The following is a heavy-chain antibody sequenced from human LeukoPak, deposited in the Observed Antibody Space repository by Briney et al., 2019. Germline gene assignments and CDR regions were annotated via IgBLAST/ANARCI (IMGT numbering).Heavy chain of an antibody. CDR1: GFTFSNYP. V-gene: IGHV3-23*01. CDR2: ISESGDVT. Sequence: GGSLRLSCEASGFTFSNYPMSWVRQAPGRGLEWISVISESGDVTHYADAMKGRFTISRDNAKNTLSLQMNSLRAEDTAIYYCARDSSHYLGSSDYWGQGTLVTVSS. J-gene: IGHJ4*02. D-gene: IGHD6-6*01. CDR3: ARDSSHYLGSSDY.